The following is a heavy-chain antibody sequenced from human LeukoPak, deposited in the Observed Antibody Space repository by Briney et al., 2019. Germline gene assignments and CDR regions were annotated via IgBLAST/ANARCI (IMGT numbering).Heavy chain of an antibody. J-gene: IGHJ4*02. CDR2: IYTSGST. V-gene: IGHV4-39*07. D-gene: IGHD5-18*01. CDR1: GGSISSSSYY. CDR3: ARDPGRSYGPYYFDY. Sequence: SETLSLTCTVSGGSISSSSYYWGWIRQPPGKGLEWIGSIYTSGSTNYNPSLKSRVTMSVDTSKNQFSLKLSSVTAADTAVYYCARDPGRSYGPYYFDYWGQGTLVTVSS.